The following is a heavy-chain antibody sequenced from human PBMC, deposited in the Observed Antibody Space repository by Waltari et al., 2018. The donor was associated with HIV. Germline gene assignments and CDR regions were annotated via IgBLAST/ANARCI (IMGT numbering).Heavy chain of an antibody. V-gene: IGHV1-18*01. J-gene: IGHJ4*02. CDR1: GYTFVSYG. D-gene: IGHD3-10*01. Sequence: QVQLVQSGAEVKKPGASVKVSCQTSGYTFVSYGISWVRQAPGQGLEWMGWISGYNGQTIYEESVLDRITMTTDKSSSTAYMELRRLRSDDTAMYYCARGVWELLLLPFDYWGQGTLVTVSS. CDR2: ISGYNGQT. CDR3: ARGVWELLLLPFDY.